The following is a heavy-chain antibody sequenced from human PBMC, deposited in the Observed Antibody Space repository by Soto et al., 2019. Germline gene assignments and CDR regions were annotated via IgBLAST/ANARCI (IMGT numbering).Heavy chain of an antibody. Sequence: QVQLVESGGGMVQPGRSLRLSCAASGFTFSSYAMHWVRQAPGKGLEWVAVISYDGSNKYYADSVKGRFTISRDNSKNTLYLQMNSLRAEDTAVYYCARERPGYYDSSGYYYPLGYWGQGTLVTVSS. CDR1: GFTFSSYA. CDR3: ARERPGYYDSSGYYYPLGY. CDR2: ISYDGSNK. J-gene: IGHJ4*02. V-gene: IGHV3-30-3*01. D-gene: IGHD3-22*01.